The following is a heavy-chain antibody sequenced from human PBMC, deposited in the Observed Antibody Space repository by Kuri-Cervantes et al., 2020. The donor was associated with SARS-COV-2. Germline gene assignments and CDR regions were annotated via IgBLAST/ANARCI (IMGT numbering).Heavy chain of an antibody. V-gene: IGHV1-2*02. CDR2: INPNSGGT. Sequence: ASVKVSCKASGYTFTGYYMHWVRQAPGQGLEWMGWINPNSGGTNYAQKFQGRVTMTRDTSISTAYMELSRLRSEDTAVYYCATNYVWGSYRYYFDYWGQGTLVTVSS. J-gene: IGHJ4*02. CDR3: ATNYVWGSYRYYFDY. CDR1: GYTFTGYY. D-gene: IGHD3-16*02.